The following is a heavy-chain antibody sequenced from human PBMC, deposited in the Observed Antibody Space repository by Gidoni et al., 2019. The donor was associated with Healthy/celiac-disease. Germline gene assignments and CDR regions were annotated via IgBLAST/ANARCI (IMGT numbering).Heavy chain of an antibody. CDR2: INAGNGNT. Sequence: QVQLVQSGAEGRKPGASVKVSCKASGYTFTSYAMHWVRPAPGQRLEWMGWINAGNGNTKYSQKFQGRVTITRDTSASTAYMELSSLRSEDTAVYYCARDLGMGFFDYWGQGTLVTVSS. CDR1: GYTFTSYA. D-gene: IGHD3-16*01. CDR3: ARDLGMGFFDY. V-gene: IGHV1-3*01. J-gene: IGHJ4*02.